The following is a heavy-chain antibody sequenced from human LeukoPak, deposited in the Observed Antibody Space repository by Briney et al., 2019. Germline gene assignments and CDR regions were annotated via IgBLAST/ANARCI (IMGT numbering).Heavy chain of an antibody. CDR1: GFTFSTYS. D-gene: IGHD6-19*01. Sequence: GGSLRLSCAASGFTFSTYSMNWVRQAPGKGLEWVSSISSTSSYIYYADSVKGRFTISRDNAQKSLYLQMYSLRAEDTAVYYCARVGYSSGRYFDYWGQGTLVTVSS. CDR2: ISSTSSYI. V-gene: IGHV3-21*01. J-gene: IGHJ4*02. CDR3: ARVGYSSGRYFDY.